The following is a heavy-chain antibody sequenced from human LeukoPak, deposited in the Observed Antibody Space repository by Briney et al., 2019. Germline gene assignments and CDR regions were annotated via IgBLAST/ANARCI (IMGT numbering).Heavy chain of an antibody. CDR1: GFTFDDYG. D-gene: IGHD6-13*01. V-gene: IGHV3-20*04. CDR3: ARGASCSSSWYAPYYYMDV. Sequence: GGSLRLSCAASGFTFDDYGMSWVRQAPGKGLEWVSGINWNGGSTGYADSVKGRFTISRDNAKNSLYLQMNSLRAEDTALYYCARGASCSSSWYAPYYYMDVWGKGTTVTVSS. CDR2: INWNGGST. J-gene: IGHJ6*03.